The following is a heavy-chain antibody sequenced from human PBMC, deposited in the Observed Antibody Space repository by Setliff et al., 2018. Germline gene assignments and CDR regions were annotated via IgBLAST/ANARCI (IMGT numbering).Heavy chain of an antibody. J-gene: IGHJ6*03. Sequence: SETLSLTCVVSGGSINSDSHYWGWIRQPPGKGLEWIGRIYSSGSTTYYNPSLASRVTRIMETSKNRFSLWLNSVTAADAAVYYCVRTTRSTGFYGQGVAYYMDVWDKGTTVTVSS. CDR1: GGSINSDSHY. V-gene: IGHV4-39*07. CDR2: IYSSGSTT. CDR3: VRTTRSTGFYGQGVAYYMDV. D-gene: IGHD2-8*02.